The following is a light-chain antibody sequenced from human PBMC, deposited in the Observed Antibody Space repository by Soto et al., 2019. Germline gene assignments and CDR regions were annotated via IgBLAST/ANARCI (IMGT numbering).Light chain of an antibody. J-gene: IGKJ3*01. V-gene: IGKV1-33*01. Sequence: DIQMTQSPSSLSASVGDRVTITCQASQDITNSLNWFQQKPGKAPSLLIYDASNLETGVPSNFSGSGSGTDFTFTISSLQPEDIATYYCQQFHDLPFTFGPGTKVELK. CDR3: QQFHDLPFT. CDR1: QDITNS. CDR2: DAS.